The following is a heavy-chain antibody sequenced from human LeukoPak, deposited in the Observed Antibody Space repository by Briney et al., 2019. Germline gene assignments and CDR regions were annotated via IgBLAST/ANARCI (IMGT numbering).Heavy chain of an antibody. V-gene: IGHV3-21*01. D-gene: IGHD6-19*01. Sequence: PGGSLRLSCVASGFTLSTYNMNWVRQAPGKGLEWVSSISTSSTYIYYADSVKGRFTISRDNAKNSLYLQMNSLRAEDTAVYYCARDQALPGTYRQYNFDYWGQGTLVTVSS. CDR2: ISTSSTYI. CDR1: GFTLSTYN. CDR3: ARDQALPGTYRQYNFDY. J-gene: IGHJ4*02.